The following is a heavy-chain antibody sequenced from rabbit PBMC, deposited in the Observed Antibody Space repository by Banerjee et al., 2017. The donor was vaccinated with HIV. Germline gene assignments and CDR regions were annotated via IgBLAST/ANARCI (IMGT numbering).Heavy chain of an antibody. CDR3: AREAGYSGDGVAFNL. J-gene: IGHJ4*01. CDR1: GFSFSSSYW. D-gene: IGHD4-2*01. Sequence: QQQLEESGGDLVKPEGSLTLTCTASGFSFSSSYWICWVRQAPGKGLELIACIYTGSSGSTAYASWAKGRFTISKTSSTTVTLQMTSLTVADTATYFCAREAGYSGDGVAFNLWGPGTLVTVS. CDR2: IYTGSSGST. V-gene: IGHV1S45*01.